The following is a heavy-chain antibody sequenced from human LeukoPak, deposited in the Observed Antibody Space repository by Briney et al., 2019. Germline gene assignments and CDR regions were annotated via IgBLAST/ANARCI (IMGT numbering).Heavy chain of an antibody. CDR1: GDSISSYY. V-gene: IGHV4-4*07. CDR2: IYASGST. Sequence: PSETLSLTCTVSGDSISSYYWSWIRQPAGRGLERIGRIYASGSTNYNPSLKSRVTMSLDTSKNQFSLNLSSVTAADTAVYYCARKALPGNWFDPWGQGTRVTVSS. CDR3: ARKALPGNWFDP. J-gene: IGHJ5*02.